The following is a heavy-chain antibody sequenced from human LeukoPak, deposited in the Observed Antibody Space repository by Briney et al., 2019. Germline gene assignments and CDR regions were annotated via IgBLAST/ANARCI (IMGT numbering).Heavy chain of an antibody. CDR2: INPNSGGT. CDR1: GYTFTAYY. CDR3: ARAHCSDGSCYSDYYYMDV. V-gene: IGHV1-2*02. Sequence: ASVKVSCKASGYTFTAYYMHWARQDPGQGLEWMGWINPNSGGTYYAQKFQGRVTMTRDTSISTAYMELSRLRSDDTAVYYCARAHCSDGSCYSDYYYMDVWGKGTTVTVSS. D-gene: IGHD2-15*01. J-gene: IGHJ6*03.